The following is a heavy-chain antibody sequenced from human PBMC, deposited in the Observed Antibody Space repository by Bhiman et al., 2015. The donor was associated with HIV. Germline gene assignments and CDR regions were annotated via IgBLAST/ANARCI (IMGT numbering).Heavy chain of an antibody. D-gene: IGHD5-12*01. CDR3: ARRGGYDRG. Sequence: EVQLVESGGGLVQPGGSLRLSCAASGFTFSTYWMTWVRQAPGRGLEWVASIKLDGSEKYYLDSVKGRFTISRDNAENSLYLQMNSLRVEDTAVYYCARRGGYDRGWGQGTLGHRLL. V-gene: IGHV3-7*01. J-gene: IGHJ4*02. CDR2: IKLDGSEK. CDR1: GFTFSTYW.